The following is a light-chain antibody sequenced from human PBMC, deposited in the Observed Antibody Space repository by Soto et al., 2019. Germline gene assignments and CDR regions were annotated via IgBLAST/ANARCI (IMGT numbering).Light chain of an antibody. CDR2: EVS. J-gene: IGLJ2*01. V-gene: IGLV2-23*02. Sequence: QSALTQPASVSGSPGQSITISCTGTSRDVGSYNLVSWYQQHPGKAPKLMIYEVSKRPSGVSNRFSGSKSGNTASLTISGLQAEDEADYYCCSYAGSYVVFGGGTKMTGL. CDR3: CSYAGSYVV. CDR1: SRDVGSYNL.